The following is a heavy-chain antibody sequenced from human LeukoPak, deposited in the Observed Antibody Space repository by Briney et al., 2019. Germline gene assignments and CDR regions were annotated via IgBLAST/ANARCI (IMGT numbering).Heavy chain of an antibody. D-gene: IGHD3-22*01. CDR3: ARALSYRGGSDYFYNSFEP. V-gene: IGHV4-38-2*02. CDR1: GYSISSGSY. CDR2: IYHSGDT. Sequence: SETLSRTCTVSGYSISSGSYWGWIPQPPGKGLEWIASIYHSGDTQYNPSLKSQVTISIDKSKSQFYLKLNSVTAANTAVYYCARALSYRGGSDYFYNSFEPWGQGTTVTVSS. J-gene: IGHJ5*02.